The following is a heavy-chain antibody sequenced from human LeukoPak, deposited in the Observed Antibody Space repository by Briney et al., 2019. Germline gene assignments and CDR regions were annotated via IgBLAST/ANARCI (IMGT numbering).Heavy chain of an antibody. V-gene: IGHV3-30*01. D-gene: IGHD3-10*01. CDR2: ISYDGSNK. Sequence: GGSLRLSCAASGFTFSSYAMHWVRQAPGKGLEWVAVISYDGSNKYYADSVKGRFTISRDNSKNTLYLQMNSLRSDDTAVYYCARDRGVIITPYNWFDPWGQGTLVTASS. CDR1: GFTFSSYA. CDR3: ARDRGVIITPYNWFDP. J-gene: IGHJ5*02.